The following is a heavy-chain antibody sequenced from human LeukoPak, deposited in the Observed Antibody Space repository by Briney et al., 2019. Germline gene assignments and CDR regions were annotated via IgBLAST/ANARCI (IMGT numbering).Heavy chain of an antibody. Sequence: AGGSLRLSCAASGFTFSSYSMNWVRQAPGKGLEWVSYISSSSSTIYYADSVKGRFTISRDNAKNSLYLQMNSLRAEDTAVYYCARDSAMVRGVIRDFDYWGQGTLVTVSS. V-gene: IGHV3-48*01. J-gene: IGHJ4*02. D-gene: IGHD3-10*01. CDR1: GFTFSSYS. CDR3: ARDSAMVRGVIRDFDY. CDR2: ISSSSSTI.